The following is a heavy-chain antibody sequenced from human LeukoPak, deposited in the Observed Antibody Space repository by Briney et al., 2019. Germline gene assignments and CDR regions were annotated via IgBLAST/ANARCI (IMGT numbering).Heavy chain of an antibody. CDR2: ISAYNGNT. D-gene: IGHD2-2*01. CDR1: GYTFTSYG. Sequence: ASVKVSCKASGYTFTSYGISWVRQAPGQGLEWMGWISAYNGNTNYAQKLQGRVTMTTDTSTSTAYMELRSLRSDDTAVYYCARGVGYCSSTSCLKGEDYWGQGTLVTVSS. CDR3: ARGVGYCSSTSCLKGEDY. J-gene: IGHJ4*02. V-gene: IGHV1-18*01.